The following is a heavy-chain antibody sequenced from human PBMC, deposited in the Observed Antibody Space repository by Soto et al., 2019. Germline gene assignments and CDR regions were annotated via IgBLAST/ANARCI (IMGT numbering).Heavy chain of an antibody. V-gene: IGHV1-3*01. CDR1: GYTFTSYA. Sequence: ASVKVSAKASGYTFTSYAIHWVHQAPGQRLEWLGWINAGNVNTTYSQKFQGRVTITRDTSASTAYMELSSLRSEDTAVYYCARAGAVAGEGDYWGQGTLVTVSS. CDR2: INAGNVNT. CDR3: ARAGAVAGEGDY. D-gene: IGHD6-19*01. J-gene: IGHJ4*02.